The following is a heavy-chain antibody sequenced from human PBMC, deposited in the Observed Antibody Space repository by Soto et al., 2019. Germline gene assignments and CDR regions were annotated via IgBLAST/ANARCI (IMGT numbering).Heavy chain of an antibody. CDR1: GGSFSGYY. CDR2: INHSGST. V-gene: IGHV4-34*01. CDR3: ARGVPKYCSGGSCYPVDY. J-gene: IGHJ4*02. D-gene: IGHD2-15*01. Sequence: SETLSLTCAVYGGSFSGYYWSWIRQPPGKGLEWIGEINHSGSTNYNPSLKSRVTISVDTSKNQFSLKLSSVTAADTAVYYCARGVPKYCSGGSCYPVDYWGQGILVTVSS.